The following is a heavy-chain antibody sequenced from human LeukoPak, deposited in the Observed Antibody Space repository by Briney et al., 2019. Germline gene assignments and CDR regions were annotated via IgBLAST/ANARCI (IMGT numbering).Heavy chain of an antibody. D-gene: IGHD3-10*01. CDR2: IHTNTGNP. CDR3: ARGPRYYGSGSYYFDY. Sequence: ASVKVSCKASGYTFTTNAMNWVRQAPGQGLEWMGWIHTNTGNPTYAQGFTGRFAFSLDTSVSTAYLQISSLKAEDTAVYFCARGPRYYGSGSYYFDYWGQGTLVTVSS. CDR1: GYTFTTNA. V-gene: IGHV7-4-1*02. J-gene: IGHJ4*02.